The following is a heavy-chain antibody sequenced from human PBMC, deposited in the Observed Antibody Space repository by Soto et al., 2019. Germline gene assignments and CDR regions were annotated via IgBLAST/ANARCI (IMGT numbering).Heavy chain of an antibody. V-gene: IGHV4-34*01. CDR1: GGSFSGYY. D-gene: IGHD6-13*01. CDR2: INHSGST. CDR3: ASAPLAAAGKGNWFDP. Sequence: QVQLQQWGAGLLKPSETLSLTCAVYGGSFSGYYWSWIRQPPGKGLEWIGEINHSGSTNYNPSLRTRVTTSVATSKNQFSLQLSSVTAADTAVYYCASAPLAAAGKGNWFDPWGQGTLVTVSS. J-gene: IGHJ5*02.